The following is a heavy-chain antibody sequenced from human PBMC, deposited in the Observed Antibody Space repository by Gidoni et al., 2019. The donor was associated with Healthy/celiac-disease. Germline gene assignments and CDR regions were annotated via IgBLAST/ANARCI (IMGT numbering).Heavy chain of an antibody. D-gene: IGHD6-19*01. V-gene: IGHV3-30-3*01. Sequence: QVQLVESAGGVVQPGRSLRLSCAASGFTFSSYAMHWVRQAPGKGLEWVAVISYDGSNKYYADSVKGRFTISRDNSKNTLYMQMNSLRAEDTAVYYCARGNGWNYLDYWGQGTLVTVSS. J-gene: IGHJ4*02. CDR2: ISYDGSNK. CDR3: ARGNGWNYLDY. CDR1: GFTFSSYA.